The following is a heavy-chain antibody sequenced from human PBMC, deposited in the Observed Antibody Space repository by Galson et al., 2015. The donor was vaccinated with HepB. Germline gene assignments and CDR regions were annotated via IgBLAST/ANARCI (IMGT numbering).Heavy chain of an antibody. Sequence: SVKVSCKASGYTFSNYRLTWVRQAPGQGLEWMGWISVYNGDTNYAQKVQGRVTMTTDKSTRTAYMELRSLTSGDTAVYYCARESLTGWSLEYWGQGTPVTVSS. CDR3: ARESLTGWSLEY. J-gene: IGHJ4*02. D-gene: IGHD3-9*01. CDR1: GYTFSNYR. CDR2: ISVYNGDT. V-gene: IGHV1-18*01.